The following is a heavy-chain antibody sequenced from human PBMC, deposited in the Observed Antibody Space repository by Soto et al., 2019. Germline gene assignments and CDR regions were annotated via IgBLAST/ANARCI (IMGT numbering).Heavy chain of an antibody. CDR1: GGSISTTGYY. J-gene: IGHJ4*02. CDR2: IYYTGSS. V-gene: IGHV4-31*03. Sequence: QVQLQESGPGLVKPSQTLSFTCTVSGGSISTTGYYWSWIRQHPGKGLEWIGYIYYTGSSYYNPSLKSRVTMSVDTSKNQFSLKLSSVTAADTAVYYCAKDQGSGLDYWGQGTLVTVSS. CDR3: AKDQGSGLDY.